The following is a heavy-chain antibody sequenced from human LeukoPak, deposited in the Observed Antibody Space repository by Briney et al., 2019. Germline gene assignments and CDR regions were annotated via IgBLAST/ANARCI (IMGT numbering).Heavy chain of an antibody. CDR3: AKDEQQWVVNGY. CDR2: ISGSGGST. Sequence: GGSLRLSCAASGFTFSSYAMSWVRQAPGKGLEWVSAISGSGGSTYYADSVKGRFTISRDNSKNTLYLQMNSLRAEYTAVYYCAKDEQQWVVNGYWGQGTLVTVSS. D-gene: IGHD6-19*01. CDR1: GFTFSSYA. J-gene: IGHJ4*02. V-gene: IGHV3-23*01.